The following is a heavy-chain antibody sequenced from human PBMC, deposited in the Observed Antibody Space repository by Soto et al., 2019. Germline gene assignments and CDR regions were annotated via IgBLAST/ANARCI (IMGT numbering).Heavy chain of an antibody. V-gene: IGHV4-39*01. CDR3: ARLRRIQLRPTHFAY. J-gene: IGHJ4*02. CDR2: IYYSGST. D-gene: IGHD5-18*01. CDR1: GGSISSSSYY. Sequence: PSETLSLTCTVSGGSISSSSYYWGWIRQPPGKGLEWIGSIYYSGSTYYNPSLKSRVAISVDTSKNQFSLKLSSVTAADTAVYYCARLRRIQLRPTHFAYWGQGTLVPVSS.